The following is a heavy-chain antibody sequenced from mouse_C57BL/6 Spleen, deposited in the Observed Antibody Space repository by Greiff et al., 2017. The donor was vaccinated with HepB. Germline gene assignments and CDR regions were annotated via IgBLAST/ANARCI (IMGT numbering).Heavy chain of an antibody. CDR1: GYTFTDYN. CDR2: INPNNGGT. CDR3: AREGGSHYFDY. V-gene: IGHV1-22*01. J-gene: IGHJ2*01. Sequence: EVKLQESGPELVKPGASVKMSCKASGYTFTDYNMHWVKQSHGKSLEWIGYINPNNGGTSYNQKFKGKATLTVNKSSSTAYMELRSLTSEDSAVYYCAREGGSHYFDYWGQGTTLTVSS.